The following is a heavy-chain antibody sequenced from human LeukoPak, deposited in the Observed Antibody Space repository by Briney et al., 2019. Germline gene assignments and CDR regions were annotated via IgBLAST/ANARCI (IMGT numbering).Heavy chain of an antibody. CDR3: ARVVNDFYYFDY. Sequence: ASVKVSCKASGYTFTSYYIHWVRQAPGQGLEWMGVINPSGDSPSYAQKFQGRVTMTRDTSTSTVYMELSSLRSEDTAVYYCARVVNDFYYFDYWGQGTLVIVSS. CDR2: INPSGDSP. CDR1: GYTFTSYY. J-gene: IGHJ4*02. V-gene: IGHV1-46*01. D-gene: IGHD3-3*01.